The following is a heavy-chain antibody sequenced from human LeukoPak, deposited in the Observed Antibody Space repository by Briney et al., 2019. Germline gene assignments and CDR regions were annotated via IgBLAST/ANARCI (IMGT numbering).Heavy chain of an antibody. D-gene: IGHD2/OR15-2a*01. J-gene: IGHJ4*02. CDR1: GFTFSSYS. CDR2: ITSSSSYI. Sequence: GGSLRLSCAASGFTFSSYSMNWVRQAPGKGLEWVSSITSSSSYIYYADSVKGRFTISRDNAKNSLYLQMNSLRAEDTAVYYCATGGFYCDTTTRPPDWGQGTLVTVSS. V-gene: IGHV3-21*01. CDR3: ATGGFYCDTTTRPPD.